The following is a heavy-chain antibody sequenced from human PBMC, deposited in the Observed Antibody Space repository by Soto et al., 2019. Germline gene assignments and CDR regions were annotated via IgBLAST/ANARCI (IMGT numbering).Heavy chain of an antibody. D-gene: IGHD5-12*01. CDR1: GGTFSNDI. V-gene: IGHV1-69*08. CDR2: IIPLLDIA. CDR3: ARDSPIGSTFSGYDAIDY. J-gene: IGHJ4*02. Sequence: QVQLVQSGAEVKKPGSSVKVSCKTSGGTFSNDIITWVRQAPGQGLEWMGRIIPLLDIANYAQKFQGRVTITSEKSTRTPXMELNSLRSEDTAVYYCARDSPIGSTFSGYDAIDYWGQGTLVTVSS.